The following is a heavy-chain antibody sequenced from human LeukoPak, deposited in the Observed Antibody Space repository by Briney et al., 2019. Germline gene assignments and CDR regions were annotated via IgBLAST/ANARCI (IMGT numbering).Heavy chain of an antibody. Sequence: ASVKVSCKASGYTFTGYYMHWVRQAPGQGLEWMGWINPNSGGTNYAQKFQGRVTMTRDTSISTAYMELSRLRSDDKAVYYCASISGDSFAFDYWGQGTLVTVSS. V-gene: IGHV1-2*02. D-gene: IGHD1-14*01. CDR3: ASISGDSFAFDY. J-gene: IGHJ4*02. CDR2: INPNSGGT. CDR1: GYTFTGYY.